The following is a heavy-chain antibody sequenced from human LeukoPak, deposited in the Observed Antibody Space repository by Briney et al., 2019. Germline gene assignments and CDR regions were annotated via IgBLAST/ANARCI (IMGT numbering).Heavy chain of an antibody. V-gene: IGHV4-39*07. CDR3: ARSKWELYYFDY. J-gene: IGHJ4*02. D-gene: IGHD1-26*01. Sequence: PSETLSLTCTVSGDSISSSNYYWGWIRQPPGKGLEWIGEINHSGSTNYNPSLKSRVTISVDTSKNQFSLKLSSVTAADTAVYYCARSKWELYYFDYWGQGTLVTVSS. CDR1: GDSISSSNYY. CDR2: INHSGST.